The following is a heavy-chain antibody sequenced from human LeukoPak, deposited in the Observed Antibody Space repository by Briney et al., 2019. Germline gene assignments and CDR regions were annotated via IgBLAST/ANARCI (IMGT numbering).Heavy chain of an antibody. CDR2: INHSGST. Sequence: PETLSLTCAVYGGSFSGYYWRWIRQPPGKGLEWIGAINHSGSTNYNPSLKSRVTISVGTSKNQFSLKLSSVTAADTAGYYCARGRYYYDSRNNRGFDYWGQGTLVTVSS. CDR3: ARGRYYYDSRNNRGFDY. D-gene: IGHD3-22*01. J-gene: IGHJ4*02. V-gene: IGHV4-34*01. CDR1: GGSFSGYY.